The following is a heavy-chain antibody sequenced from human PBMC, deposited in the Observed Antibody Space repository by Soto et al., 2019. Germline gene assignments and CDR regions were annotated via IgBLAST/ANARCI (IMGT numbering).Heavy chain of an antibody. V-gene: IGHV3-30-3*01. CDR2: ISYDGSNK. D-gene: IGHD3-10*01. CDR3: ARTLRITKGYFDY. Sequence: SLRLSCAASGFTFSSYAMHWVRQAPGKGLEWVAVISYDGSNKYYADSVKGRFTISRDNSKNTLYLQMNSLRAEDTAVYYCARTLRITKGYFDYWGQGTLVTVSS. CDR1: GFTFSSYA. J-gene: IGHJ4*02.